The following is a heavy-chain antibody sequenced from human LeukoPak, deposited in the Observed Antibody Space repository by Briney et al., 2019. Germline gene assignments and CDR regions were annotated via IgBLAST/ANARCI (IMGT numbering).Heavy chain of an antibody. CDR2: INPNSGGT. CDR3: ARLAGYSYGLGPDY. J-gene: IGHJ4*02. Sequence: ASVKVSCKASGYTFTGYYMHWVRQAPGQGLEWMGWINPNSGGTNYAQKFQGRVTMTRDTSISTAYMELSRLRSDDTAVYYCARLAGYSYGLGPDYWGQGTLVTVSS. V-gene: IGHV1-2*02. D-gene: IGHD5-18*01. CDR1: GYTFTGYY.